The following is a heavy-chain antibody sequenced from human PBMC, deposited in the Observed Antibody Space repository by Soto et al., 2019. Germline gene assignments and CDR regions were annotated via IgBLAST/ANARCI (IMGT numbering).Heavy chain of an antibody. J-gene: IGHJ6*02. CDR1: GFNFGAYG. CDR2: ISHDGTKT. CDR3: AKDRRDGYTTCSRCYGVDV. Sequence: QVQLVESGGGVVQPGTSLRLAYEASGFNFGAYGMHWVRQAPGKGLEWVAVISHDGTKTYYSDSVKGRFTISRDNSKNVLYVQMVSLRPDDTAVYSCAKDRRDGYTTCSRCYGVDVWGQGTTVTVSS. V-gene: IGHV3-30*18. D-gene: IGHD5-18*01.